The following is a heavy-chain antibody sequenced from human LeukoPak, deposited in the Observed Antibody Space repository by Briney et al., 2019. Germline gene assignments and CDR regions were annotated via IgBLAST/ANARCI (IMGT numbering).Heavy chain of an antibody. V-gene: IGHV3-48*02. Sequence: PGGSLRLSCAASGFTVSSNYMSWVRQAPGKGLEWVSYISSSSSTIYYAGSVKGRFTISRDNAKNSLYLQMNSLRDEDTAVYYCARAVGYSGSYYYDYWGQGTPVTVSS. J-gene: IGHJ4*02. CDR2: ISSSSSTI. D-gene: IGHD1-26*01. CDR1: GFTVSSNY. CDR3: ARAVGYSGSYYYDY.